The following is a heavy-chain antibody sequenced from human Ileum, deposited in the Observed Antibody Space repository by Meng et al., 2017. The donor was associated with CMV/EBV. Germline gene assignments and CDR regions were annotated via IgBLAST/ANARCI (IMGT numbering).Heavy chain of an antibody. D-gene: IGHD3-3*01. CDR2: MNPNSGNT. V-gene: IGHV1-8*01. J-gene: IGHJ3*02. CDR3: ARNQYDFWWVVYDI. Sequence: ASVKVSCKASGYTFTSYDINWVRQATGQGLEWMGWMNPNSGNTGYAQKFQGRVTMTKNTSISTAYMELSSLRSEDTAVYYCARNQYDFWWVVYDIWGQGTMVTVSS. CDR1: GYTFTSYD.